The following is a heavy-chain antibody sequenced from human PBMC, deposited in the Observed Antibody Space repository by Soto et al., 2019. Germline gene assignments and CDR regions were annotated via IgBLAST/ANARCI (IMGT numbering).Heavy chain of an antibody. Sequence: GGSLRLSCAASGLTVSSSYMSWVRQAQGRGLQWVPVIYSAGSTYYADSVKGRFTISRDNSKNTLYLQMNSLRAEYTAVYYCAKGGPSGYYGMDVWGQGTTVTVSS. CDR2: IYSAGST. CDR3: AKGGPSGYYGMDV. J-gene: IGHJ6*02. V-gene: IGHV3-66*02. CDR1: GLTVSSSY. D-gene: IGHD3-10*01.